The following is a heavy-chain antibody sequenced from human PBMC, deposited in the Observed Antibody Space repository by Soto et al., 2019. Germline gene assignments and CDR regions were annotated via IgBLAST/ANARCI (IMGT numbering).Heavy chain of an antibody. V-gene: IGHV4-4*02. D-gene: IGHD4-17*01. J-gene: IGHJ6*02. CDR2: IYHSGST. CDR1: GGSISSSNW. CDR3: ARDPGDGDYEGYYYYGMDV. Sequence: QVQLQESGPGLVKPSGTLSLTCAVSGGSISSSNWWSWVRQPPGKGLEWIGEIYHSGSTNYNPSLKSRVNISLDKSKKQFSLRLRSVTAADTAVYYCARDPGDGDYEGYYYYGMDVWGQGTTVTVSS.